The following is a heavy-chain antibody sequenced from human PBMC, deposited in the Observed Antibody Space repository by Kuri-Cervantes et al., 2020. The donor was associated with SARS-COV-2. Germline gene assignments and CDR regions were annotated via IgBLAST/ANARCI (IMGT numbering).Heavy chain of an antibody. Sequence: GESLKISCAASGFTFGSHAMHWVRQAPGKGLEWVAVISYDGSNKYYADSVKGRFTISRDNSKNTLYLQMNSLRAEDTAVYYCQSFGGVIVQNWGQGTLVTVSS. V-gene: IGHV3-30-3*01. CDR1: GFTFGSHA. D-gene: IGHD3-16*02. CDR3: QSFGGVIVQN. J-gene: IGHJ4*02. CDR2: ISYDGSNK.